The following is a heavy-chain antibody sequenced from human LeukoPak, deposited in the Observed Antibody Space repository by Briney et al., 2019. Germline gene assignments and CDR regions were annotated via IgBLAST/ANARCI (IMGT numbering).Heavy chain of an antibody. Sequence: GGSLRLSCAASGFTLSDYYLTWIRQAPGKGLEWVSYITSRGSTIYHADSVKGRFTISRDNAKNSLYLQMNSLRAEDTAVYYCARWLRGIADEDGVDVWGQGTTVTVSS. CDR1: GFTLSDYY. J-gene: IGHJ6*02. D-gene: IGHD6-13*01. V-gene: IGHV3-11*01. CDR2: ITSRGSTI. CDR3: ARWLRGIADEDGVDV.